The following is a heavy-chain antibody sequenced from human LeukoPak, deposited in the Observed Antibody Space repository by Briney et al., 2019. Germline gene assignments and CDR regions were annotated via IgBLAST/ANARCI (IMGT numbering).Heavy chain of an antibody. J-gene: IGHJ4*02. Sequence: GGSLRLSCAASGFTFSSYWMSWVRQAPGKGLEWVSSISSSSSYIYYADSVKGRFTISRDNAKNSLYLQMNSLRAEDTAVYCCAREDWNYVHVDYWGQGTLVTVSS. CDR1: GFTFSSYW. CDR3: AREDWNYVHVDY. D-gene: IGHD1-7*01. CDR2: ISSSSSYI. V-gene: IGHV3-21*01.